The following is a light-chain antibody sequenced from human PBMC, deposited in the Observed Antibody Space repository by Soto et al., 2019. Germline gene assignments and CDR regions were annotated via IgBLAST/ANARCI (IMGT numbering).Light chain of an antibody. CDR3: QLYGSSPPYI. J-gene: IGKJ2*01. CDR2: TAS. Sequence: EIVLTQSPGTLSLSPGERATLSCRASQSVSSSSLAWYQQRPGQAPRLLIFTASSRASGTPDRFSGSGSGTDFTLTTSRLEPEDFAVYYCQLYGSSPPYIFGPGTKLEIK. V-gene: IGKV3-20*01. CDR1: QSVSSSS.